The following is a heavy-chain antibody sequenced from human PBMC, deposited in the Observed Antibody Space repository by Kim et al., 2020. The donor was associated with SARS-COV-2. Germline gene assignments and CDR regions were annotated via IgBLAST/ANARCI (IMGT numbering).Heavy chain of an antibody. J-gene: IGHJ4*01. D-gene: IGHD3-10*01. Sequence: SETLSLTCTVSGGSISSGGYYWSWIRQHPGKGLEWIGYIYYSGSTYYNPSLKSRVTISVDTSKNQFSLKLSSVTAADTAVYYCASVWFGELLLANWGQGTLVTVSS. CDR2: IYYSGST. V-gene: IGHV4-31*03. CDR3: ASVWFGELLLAN. CDR1: GGSISSGGYY.